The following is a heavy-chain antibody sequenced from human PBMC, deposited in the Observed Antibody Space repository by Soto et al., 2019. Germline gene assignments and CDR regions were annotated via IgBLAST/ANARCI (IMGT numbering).Heavy chain of an antibody. V-gene: IGHV5-51*01. D-gene: IGHD3-10*01. J-gene: IGHJ5*02. Sequence: GESLKISCKGSGYSFTSYWIGWVRQMPGKGLEWMGIIYPGDSDTRYSPSFQGQVTISADKSISTAYLQWSSLKASDTAMYYCARHATITMVRGALVSWFDPWGQGTQVTVSS. CDR1: GYSFTSYW. CDR3: ARHATITMVRGALVSWFDP. CDR2: IYPGDSDT.